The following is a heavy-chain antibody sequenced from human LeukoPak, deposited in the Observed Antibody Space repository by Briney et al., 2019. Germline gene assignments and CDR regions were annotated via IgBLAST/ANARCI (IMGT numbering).Heavy chain of an antibody. Sequence: PSETLSLTCTVSGGSISSYYWSWIRQPPGKGLEWIGYIYYSGSTNYNPSLKSRVTISVDTSKNQFSLKLSSVTAADTAVYYCARAGVLIGKEFDYWGQGTLVTVSS. CDR3: ARAGVLIGKEFDY. V-gene: IGHV4-59*01. CDR1: GGSISSYY. CDR2: IYYSGST. J-gene: IGHJ4*02. D-gene: IGHD3-16*02.